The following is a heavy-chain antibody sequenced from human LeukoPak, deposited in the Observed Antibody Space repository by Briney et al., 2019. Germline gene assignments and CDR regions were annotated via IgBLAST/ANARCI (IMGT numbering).Heavy chain of an antibody. Sequence: GGSLRLSCAASGFTFSSYTMSWVRQAPGKGLEWVSGISGSGDNTYYADSVKGRFTISRDNSKNTLYVQVNSLGTEDTAAYYRAKGSYYDSSGSFYFDYWGQGTLVTVSS. V-gene: IGHV3-23*01. D-gene: IGHD3-22*01. CDR2: ISGSGDNT. CDR1: GFTFSSYT. CDR3: AKGSYYDSSGSFYFDY. J-gene: IGHJ4*02.